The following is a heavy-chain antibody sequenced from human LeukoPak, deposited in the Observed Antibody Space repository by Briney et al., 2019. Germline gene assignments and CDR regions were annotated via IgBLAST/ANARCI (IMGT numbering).Heavy chain of an antibody. J-gene: IGHJ4*02. CDR3: ARVPDF. CDR2: ISSSSSTI. V-gene: IGHV3-48*02. CDR1: GFTFSSYG. Sequence: GGSLRLSCAASGFTFSSYGMNWVRQAPGKGLEWVSYISSSSSTIYYADSVKGRFTISRDNAKNSLYLQMYSLRDEDTAVYYCARVPDFWGQGTLVTVSS.